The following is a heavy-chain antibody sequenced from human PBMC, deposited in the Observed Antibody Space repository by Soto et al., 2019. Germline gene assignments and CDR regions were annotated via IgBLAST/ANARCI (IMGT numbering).Heavy chain of an antibody. V-gene: IGHV1-18*01. CDR3: ASFRYYYDSSGLDAFDI. Sequence: GASVKVSCKASGYTFTSYGISWVRQGPGQGLEWMGWISAYNGNTNYAQKLQGRVTMTTDTSTSTAYMELRSLRSDDTAVYYCASFRYYYDSSGLDAFDIWGQGTMVTVSS. J-gene: IGHJ3*02. CDR2: ISAYNGNT. CDR1: GYTFTSYG. D-gene: IGHD3-22*01.